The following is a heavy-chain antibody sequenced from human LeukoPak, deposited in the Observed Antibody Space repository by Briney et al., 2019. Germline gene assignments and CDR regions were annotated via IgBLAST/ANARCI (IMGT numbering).Heavy chain of an antibody. J-gene: IGHJ3*02. CDR2: IRYDGSNK. V-gene: IGHV3-30*02. CDR3: AKEILQRSGFLDAFDI. CDR1: GFTFSSYG. Sequence: AGGSLRLSCAASGFTFSSYGMHWVRQAPGKGLEWVAFIRYDGSNKYYADSVKGRFTISRDNSKNTLYLQMNSLRAEDTAVYYCAKEILQRSGFLDAFDIWGQGTMVTVSS. D-gene: IGHD3-3*01.